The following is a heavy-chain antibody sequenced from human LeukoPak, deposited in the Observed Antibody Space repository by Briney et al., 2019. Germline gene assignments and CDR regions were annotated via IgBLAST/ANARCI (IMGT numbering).Heavy chain of an antibody. D-gene: IGHD6-6*01. J-gene: IGHJ3*02. CDR2: IKQSGNEK. CDR3: AREYSSSSVAFDI. CDR1: GFTFSSYE. Sequence: GGSLRLSCVVSGFTFSSYEMNWVRQGPGKGLEWVASIKQSGNEKNYVDSVKGRFTISRDNAKNTLYLQMNSLRAEDTAAYYCAREYSSSSVAFDIWGQGTMVTVSS. V-gene: IGHV3-7*01.